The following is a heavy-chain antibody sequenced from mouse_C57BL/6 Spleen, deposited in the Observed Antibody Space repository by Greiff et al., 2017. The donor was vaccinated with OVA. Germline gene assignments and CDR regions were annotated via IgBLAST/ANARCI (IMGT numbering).Heavy chain of an antibody. V-gene: IGHV5-15*01. J-gene: IGHJ3*01. D-gene: IGHD2-5*01. CDR2: ISNLAYSI. CDR1: GFTFSDYG. CDR3: ARGGAYYSNPFAY. Sequence: EVKVVESGGGLVQPGGSLKLSCAASGFTFSDYGMAWVRQAPRKGPEWVAFISNLAYSIYYADTVTGRFTISRENAKNTLYLERSSLRSEDTAMYYCARGGAYYSNPFAYWGQGTLVTVSA.